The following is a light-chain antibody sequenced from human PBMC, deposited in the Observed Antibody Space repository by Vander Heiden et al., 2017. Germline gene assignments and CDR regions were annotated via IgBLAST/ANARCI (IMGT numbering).Light chain of an antibody. V-gene: IGLV1-40*01. CDR3: QSYDSSLSGVV. J-gene: IGLJ2*01. CDR1: SSNIGAGYD. Sequence: QSVLTQPPSLPPAPGQRVTISCTGSSSNIGAGYDVHWYQQLPGTAPNLLIYGNSNRPSGVPDRFSGSKSGTSASLAITGLQAEDEADYYCQSYDSSLSGVVFGGGTKLTVL. CDR2: GNS.